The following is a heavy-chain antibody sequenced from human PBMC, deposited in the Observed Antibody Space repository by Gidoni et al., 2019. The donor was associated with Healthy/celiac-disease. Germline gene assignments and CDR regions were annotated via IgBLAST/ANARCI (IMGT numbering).Heavy chain of an antibody. J-gene: IGHJ4*02. V-gene: IGHV4-34*01. CDR1: GGSFSGYY. CDR2: INHSGST. CDR3: AREPYRRVDY. Sequence: QVQLQQWGAGLLKPSETLSLTCAVYGGSFSGYYWSWIRQPPGKGLEWIGEINHSGSTNYNPSLKSRVTISVDTSKNQFSLKLSSVTAADTAVYYCAREPYRRVDYWGQGTLVTVSS.